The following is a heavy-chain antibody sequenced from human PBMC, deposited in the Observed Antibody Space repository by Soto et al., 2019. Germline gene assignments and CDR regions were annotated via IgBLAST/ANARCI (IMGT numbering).Heavy chain of an antibody. D-gene: IGHD3-10*01. V-gene: IGHV4-4*02. CDR3: ARLVYDTRLNYMYFDF. J-gene: IGHJ4*02. CDR2: IFHAGTA. Sequence: QVKLQESGPGLATPSGTLSLPCAVSGVSLTSGNWWTWVRQSPQRGLDYIGGIFHAGTANYYPSFERRVSMSVDTARHQCSLKLTCVTAAGTAVYFCARLVYDTRLNYMYFDFWGPGTLVTVSS. CDR1: GVSLTSGNW.